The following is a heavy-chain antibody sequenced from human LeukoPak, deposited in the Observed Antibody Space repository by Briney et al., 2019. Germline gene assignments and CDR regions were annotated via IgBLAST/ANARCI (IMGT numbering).Heavy chain of an antibody. Sequence: VSSISSSSSYIYYADSVKGRFTISRDNAKNSLYLQMNSLRAEDTAVYYCARLGTDPDAFDIWGQGTMVTVSS. CDR3: ARLGTDPDAFDI. J-gene: IGHJ3*02. D-gene: IGHD1-14*01. CDR2: ISSSSSYI. V-gene: IGHV3-21*01.